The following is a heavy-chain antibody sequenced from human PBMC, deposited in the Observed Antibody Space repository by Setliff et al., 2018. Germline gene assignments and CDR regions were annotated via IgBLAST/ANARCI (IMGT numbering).Heavy chain of an antibody. CDR1: GYTFTTYA. V-gene: IGHV7-4-1*01. CDR3: ARASRFGTAIYKGDYYMDV. Sequence: ASVKVSCKASGYTFTTYAMGWMRQAPGQGLEWMGWINTNTGNPSYAQGFTGRFVFSLDTSVSTAYLQIYSLKAEDTAVYYCARASRFGTAIYKGDYYMDVWGNGTTVTVSS. CDR2: INTNTGNP. J-gene: IGHJ6*03. D-gene: IGHD2-21*02.